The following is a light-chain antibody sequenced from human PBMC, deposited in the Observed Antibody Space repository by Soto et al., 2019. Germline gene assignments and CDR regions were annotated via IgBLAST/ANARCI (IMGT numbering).Light chain of an antibody. CDR1: QSVSSY. J-gene: IGKJ1*01. CDR2: DAS. CDR3: QQRSNWPKT. V-gene: IGKV3-11*01. Sequence: EIVLTQSPATLSLSPGERATLSCRASQSVSSYLAWYQQKPGQAPRLLIYDASNRAPGIPARFSGSGFGTDFTLTISSLEPEDFAVYYCQQRSNWPKTFGQGTKVDIK.